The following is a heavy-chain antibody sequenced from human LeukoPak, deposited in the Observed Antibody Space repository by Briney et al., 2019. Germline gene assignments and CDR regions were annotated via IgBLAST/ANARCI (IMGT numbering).Heavy chain of an antibody. D-gene: IGHD1-26*01. Sequence: GGSLRLSCAASGFTSSDYWMSWVRQAPGKRLEWVANIKQDGSENYYVGSVAGRFTISRDNAKNSLYLQMNSLRADDTAVYYCARDKLEGSTKLDFWGRGTLVTVSS. V-gene: IGHV3-7*01. CDR2: IKQDGSEN. J-gene: IGHJ4*02. CDR1: GFTSSDYW. CDR3: ARDKLEGSTKLDF.